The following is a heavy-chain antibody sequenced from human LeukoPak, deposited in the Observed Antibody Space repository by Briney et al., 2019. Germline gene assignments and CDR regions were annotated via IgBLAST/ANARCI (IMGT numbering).Heavy chain of an antibody. CDR1: GGTFSSYA. CDR2: IIPIFGIA. CDR3: ARDLTCYDSSGYPSYGMDV. V-gene: IGHV1-69*04. D-gene: IGHD3-22*01. J-gene: IGHJ6*02. Sequence: SVKVSCKASGGTFSSYAISWVRQAPGQGLEWMGRIIPIFGIANYAQKFQGRVTITADKSTSTAYMELSSLRSEDTAVYYCARDLTCYDSSGYPSYGMDVWGQGTTVTVSS.